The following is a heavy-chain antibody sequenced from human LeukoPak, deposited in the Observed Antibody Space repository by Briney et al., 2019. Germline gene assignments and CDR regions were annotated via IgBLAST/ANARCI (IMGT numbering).Heavy chain of an antibody. V-gene: IGHV4-59*01. CDR3: ARKSSSTSYHDAFDI. D-gene: IGHD2-2*01. Sequence: SETLSLTCTVSGGSISSYYWSWIRQPPGKGLEWIGYIYYSGSTNYNPSLKNRVTISVDTSRNQFSLKMSSVTAADTAVYYCARKSSSTSYHDAFDIWGQGTMVTVSS. CDR2: IYYSGST. CDR1: GGSISSYY. J-gene: IGHJ3*02.